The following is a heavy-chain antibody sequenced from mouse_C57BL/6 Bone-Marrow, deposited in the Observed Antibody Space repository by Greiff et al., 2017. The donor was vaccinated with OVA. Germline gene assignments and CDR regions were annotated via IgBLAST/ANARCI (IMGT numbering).Heavy chain of an antibody. CDR2: IYPRSGNT. CDR1: GYTFTSYG. D-gene: IGHD3-2*02. Sequence: QVQLQQSGAELARPGASVKLSCKASGYTFTSYGISWVKQRTGQGLEWIGEIYPRSGNTYYNEKFKGKATLTADKSSSTAYMELRSLTSEDSAVYFCARVRQLRLREAYWGQGTLVTVSA. V-gene: IGHV1-81*01. CDR3: ARVRQLRLREAY. J-gene: IGHJ3*01.